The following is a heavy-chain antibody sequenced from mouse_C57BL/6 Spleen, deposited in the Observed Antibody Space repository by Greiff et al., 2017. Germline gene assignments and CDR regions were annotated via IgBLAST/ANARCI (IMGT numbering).Heavy chain of an antibody. Sequence: QVQLQQPGAELVMPGASVKLSCKASGYTFTSYWMHWVKQRPGQGLEWIGEIDPSDSYTNYNQKFKGKSTLTVDKSSSTAYMQLSSLTSEDSAVYYCARQGDGYGAVDYWGQGTSVTVSS. CDR3: ARQGDGYGAVDY. CDR2: IDPSDSYT. J-gene: IGHJ4*01. D-gene: IGHD2-2*01. CDR1: GYTFTSYW. V-gene: IGHV1-69*01.